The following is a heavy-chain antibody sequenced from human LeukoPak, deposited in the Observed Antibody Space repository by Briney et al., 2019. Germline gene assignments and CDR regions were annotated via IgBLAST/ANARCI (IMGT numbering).Heavy chain of an antibody. V-gene: IGHV1-18*01. D-gene: IGHD3-22*01. CDR3: GSGSYYPFDF. J-gene: IGHJ4*02. Sequence: ASVKISCKASGYPFSSHGITWVRQAPGQGLEWLGWISAYNGNTQYGENVQGRVTMTTETSTSTAYMELRRLRSDDTAIYFCGSGSYYPFDFWGQGTLVTVSS. CDR2: ISAYNGNT. CDR1: GYPFSSHG.